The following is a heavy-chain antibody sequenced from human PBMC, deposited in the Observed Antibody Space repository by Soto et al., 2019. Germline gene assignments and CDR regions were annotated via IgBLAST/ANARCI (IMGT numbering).Heavy chain of an antibody. V-gene: IGHV1-3*01. CDR1: GYTFTSYA. D-gene: IGHD2-2*01. Sequence: ASVKVSCKASGYTFTSYAMHWVRQAPGQRLEWMGWINAGNGNTKYSQKFQGRVTITRDTSASTAYMELSSLRSEDTAVYYCARGGEGEYCISTSCPPSYYYYGMDVWGQGTTVTVSS. J-gene: IGHJ6*02. CDR2: INAGNGNT. CDR3: ARGGEGEYCISTSCPPSYYYYGMDV.